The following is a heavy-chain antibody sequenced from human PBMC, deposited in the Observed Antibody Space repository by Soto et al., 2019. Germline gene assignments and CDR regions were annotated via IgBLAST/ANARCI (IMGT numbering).Heavy chain of an antibody. J-gene: IGHJ5*02. V-gene: IGHV4-39*01. D-gene: IGHD6-13*01. CDR2: FHSSGTT. CDR3: AKRSSWFSWFDP. Sequence: SETLSLTCAISGAPITWGDYSWDFIRQPPGKGLGWIGSFHSSGTTSYNPSLKSRVTISVDTSKNQFSLKLNSVTAADTAVYYCAKRSSWFSWFDPWGQGTLVTVSS. CDR1: GAPITWGDYS.